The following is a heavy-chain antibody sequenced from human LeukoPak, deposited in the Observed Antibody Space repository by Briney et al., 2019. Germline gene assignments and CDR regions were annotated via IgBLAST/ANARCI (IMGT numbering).Heavy chain of an antibody. J-gene: IGHJ6*02. CDR3: AKREYSSGSYGMDV. D-gene: IGHD6-19*01. CDR1: GSTFSSYA. CDR2: VTDSGGST. Sequence: GGSLRLSCAASGSTFSSYAVSWVRQAPGKGLEWVSTVTDSGGSTYYADSVRGRFTISRDNSKNTLYLQMNSLRAEDTAVYYCAKREYSSGSYGMDVWGQGTTVSVSS. V-gene: IGHV3-23*01.